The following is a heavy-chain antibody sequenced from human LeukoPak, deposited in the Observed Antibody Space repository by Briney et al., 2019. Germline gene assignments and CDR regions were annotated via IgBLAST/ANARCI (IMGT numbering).Heavy chain of an antibody. CDR3: ARLSSGSFDY. V-gene: IGHV3-13*01. CDR1: GFPFSRYD. CDR2: IDTAGDT. D-gene: IGHD6-19*01. Sequence: GGSLRLSCAASGFPFSRYDMHWDRHVTGKGLEWVSSIDTAGDTYYPGSVKGRFTISRENAKYSLYLQMNSLRAGDTAVYYCARLSSGSFDYWGQGTLVTVSS. J-gene: IGHJ4*02.